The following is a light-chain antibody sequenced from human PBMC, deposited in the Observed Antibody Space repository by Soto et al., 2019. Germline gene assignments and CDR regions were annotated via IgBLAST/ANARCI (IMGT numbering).Light chain of an antibody. V-gene: IGKV1-27*01. J-gene: IGKJ1*01. CDR3: QKYNKDSPAT. Sequence: DIPLTQSPSSLSASVGDRVTFTCRASQAISHFLAWSQQRPGEVPRLLIYGASTLQSGVPSRFSGSGFGTDFTLTITSLQPEDVATYYCQKYNKDSPATFGPGTKVEIK. CDR1: QAISHF. CDR2: GAS.